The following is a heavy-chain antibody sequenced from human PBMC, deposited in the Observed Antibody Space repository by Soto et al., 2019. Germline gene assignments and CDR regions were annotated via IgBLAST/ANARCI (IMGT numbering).Heavy chain of an antibody. D-gene: IGHD7-27*01. CDR2: ISAYNGNT. J-gene: IGHJ4*02. V-gene: IGHV1-18*04. CDR3: AGELGRGAGDY. Sequence: QVQLVQSGAEVKKPGASVKVSCKASGYTFTSYGISWVRQAPGQGLEWMGWISAYNGNTNYAQKLQGRVTMTTGTSRSTADMELRSLRSDEKAVSFCAGELGRGAGDYWGQGTLVTVSS. CDR1: GYTFTSYG.